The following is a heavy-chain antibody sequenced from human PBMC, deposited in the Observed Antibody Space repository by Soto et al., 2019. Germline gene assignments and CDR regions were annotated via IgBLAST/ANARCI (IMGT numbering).Heavy chain of an antibody. CDR2: ISYDGGNK. D-gene: IGHD3-3*01. Sequence: PVGSLRLSCAASGFPFSTYGMHWVRQAPGKGLEWVAVISYDGGNKNYADSVKGRFTISRDNSKNTLYLQMNSLRAEDTAVYYCAKDYVLEWLRYYYGMDVWGQGTTVTVSS. V-gene: IGHV3-30*18. CDR1: GFPFSTYG. CDR3: AKDYVLEWLRYYYGMDV. J-gene: IGHJ6*02.